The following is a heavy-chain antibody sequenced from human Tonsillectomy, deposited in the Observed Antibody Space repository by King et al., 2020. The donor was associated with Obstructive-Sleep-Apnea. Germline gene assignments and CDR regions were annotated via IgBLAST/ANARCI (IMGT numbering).Heavy chain of an antibody. Sequence: VQLQESGPGLVKPSQTLSLTCTVSGGSISSGDYYWSWIRQPPGKGLEWIGYIYYSGSTYYNPSLKSRVTISVDTSKNQFSLKLSSVTAADTAVYYCASWVIRPLGYCSGGSCYSDFDYWGQGTLVTVSS. CDR2: IYYSGST. CDR3: ASWVIRPLGYCSGGSCYSDFDY. D-gene: IGHD2-15*01. V-gene: IGHV4-30-4*01. J-gene: IGHJ4*02. CDR1: GGSISSGDYY.